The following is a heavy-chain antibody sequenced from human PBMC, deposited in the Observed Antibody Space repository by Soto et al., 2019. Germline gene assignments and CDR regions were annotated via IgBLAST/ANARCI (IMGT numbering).Heavy chain of an antibody. CDR1: GGSFTGYH. J-gene: IGHJ6*02. CDR2: INHSGST. V-gene: IGHV4-34*01. CDR3: ARGESTGYYYYGMDV. Sequence: XETLSLTCAVYGGSFTGYHWGWIRQPPGKGLDWIGEINHSGSTNYKSSLKSRVTISVDTSKNQFSLKLSSVTAADTAVYYCARGESTGYYYYGMDVWGQGTTVTVSS. D-gene: IGHD3-9*01.